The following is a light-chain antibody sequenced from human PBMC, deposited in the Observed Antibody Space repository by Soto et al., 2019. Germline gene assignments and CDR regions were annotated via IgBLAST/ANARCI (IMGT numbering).Light chain of an antibody. V-gene: IGKV3-20*01. Sequence: EIVLTQSPGTLSLSPGERAALSCRASQSISTRSLAWYQQKPGQSPRLLIYGASSRATGIPDRFSGSGSGTDFTPTISRLEPEDFAVYYCQQFGNSPPYTFGQGTKVEIK. CDR1: QSISTRS. CDR2: GAS. J-gene: IGKJ2*01. CDR3: QQFGNSPPYT.